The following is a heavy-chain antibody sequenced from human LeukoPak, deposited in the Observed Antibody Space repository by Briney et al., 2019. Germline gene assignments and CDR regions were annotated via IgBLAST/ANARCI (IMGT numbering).Heavy chain of an antibody. J-gene: IGHJ4*02. D-gene: IGHD5-12*01. V-gene: IGHV3-33*01. CDR1: GFTFSSYG. CDR3: ARDLGYSGYDKGGSGF. Sequence: GGSLRLSCAASGFTFSSYGMHWVRQAPGKGLEWVAVIWYDGSNKYYADPVEGRFTISRDNSKNTLYLQMNSLRAEDTAVYYCARDLGYSGYDKGGSGFWGQGTLVTVAS. CDR2: IWYDGSNK.